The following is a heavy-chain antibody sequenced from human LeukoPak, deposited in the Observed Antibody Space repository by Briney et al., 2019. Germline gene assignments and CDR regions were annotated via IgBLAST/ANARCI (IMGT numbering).Heavy chain of an antibody. CDR1: GGSISSGSYY. V-gene: IGHV4-61*02. D-gene: IGHD1-26*01. CDR2: IYTSGST. J-gene: IGHJ3*02. CDR3: AREWVQIVGATEAFDI. Sequence: SETLSLTCTVSGGSISSGSYYWSWIRQPAGKGLEWIGRIYTSGSTNYNPSLKSRVTISVDTPKNQFSLKLSSVTAADTAVYYCAREWVQIVGATEAFDIWGQGTMVTVSS.